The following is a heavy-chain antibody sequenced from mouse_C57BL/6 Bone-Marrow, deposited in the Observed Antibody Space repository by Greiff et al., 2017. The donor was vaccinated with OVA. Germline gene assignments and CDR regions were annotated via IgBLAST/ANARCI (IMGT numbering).Heavy chain of an antibody. J-gene: IGHJ4*01. CDR1: GFSLTSYG. V-gene: IGHV2-2*01. Sequence: VQLQQSGPGLVQPSQSLSITCTVSGFSLTSYGVHWVRQSPGKGLEWLGVIWSGGSTDYNAAFISRLSISKDNSKSQVFLKMNSLQTDDTARYYCARRYDYDEGKYYAMDYWGQGTSVTVSS. CDR2: IWSGGST. CDR3: ARRYDYDEGKYYAMDY. D-gene: IGHD2-4*01.